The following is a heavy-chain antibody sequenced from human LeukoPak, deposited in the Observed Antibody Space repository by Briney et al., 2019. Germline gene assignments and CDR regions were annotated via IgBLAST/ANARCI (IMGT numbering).Heavy chain of an antibody. D-gene: IGHD2-2*01. V-gene: IGHV4-39*07. CDR3: AKYGFSCCTDTSCIPH. CDR2: IYYSGST. CDR1: GGSIGRSSYY. Sequence: PSETLSLTCTVSGGSIGRSSYYWGWIRQPPGKGLEWIGNIYYSGSTNYNPSLKSRVTISVDTSKNQFSLKLSSVTAADTAVYYCAKYGFSCCTDTSCIPHWGQGTLVTVSS. J-gene: IGHJ4*02.